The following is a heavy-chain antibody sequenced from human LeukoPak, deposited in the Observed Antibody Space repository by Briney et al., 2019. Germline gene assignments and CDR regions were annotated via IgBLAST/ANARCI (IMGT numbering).Heavy chain of an antibody. V-gene: IGHV4-34*01. CDR1: GGSFSDYY. Sequence: SETLSLTCAVYGGSFSDYYWSWIRQPPRKGLEWIGEINHSGSTNYNPSLKSRVTILVDTSKNQFSLKLSSVSAADTAVYYCARGHCSSTSCYLGGRSYFDYWGQGTLVTVSS. D-gene: IGHD2-2*01. CDR3: ARGHCSSTSCYLGGRSYFDY. J-gene: IGHJ4*02. CDR2: INHSGST.